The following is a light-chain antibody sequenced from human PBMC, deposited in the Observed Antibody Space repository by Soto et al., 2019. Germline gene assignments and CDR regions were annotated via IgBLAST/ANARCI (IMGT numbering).Light chain of an antibody. CDR1: QSVSIK. CDR3: QQYGSSGT. V-gene: IGKV3-20*01. Sequence: EIVMTQSPATLSVSPWERATLSCRASQSVSIKLAWYQQKPGQAPRLLIYGASNRATGIPDRFSGSGSGTDFTLTISRLEPEDFAVYYCQQYGSSGTFGQGTKVDIK. CDR2: GAS. J-gene: IGKJ1*01.